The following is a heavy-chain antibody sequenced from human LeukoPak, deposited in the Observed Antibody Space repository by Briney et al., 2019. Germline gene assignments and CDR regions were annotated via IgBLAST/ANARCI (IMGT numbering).Heavy chain of an antibody. D-gene: IGHD6-13*01. CDR1: GYSFTSYW. CDR2: IDPGESDT. Sequence: GESLETSFKGSGYSFTSYWIGWVRQIPGKGLEWMGIIDPGESDTRYSPPFQGQVTISADKSISTAYLQWSCLKAADTAMYYCARPERSCSSVHDAFDIWGQGTTVTVSS. V-gene: IGHV5-51*01. J-gene: IGHJ3*02. CDR3: ARPERSCSSVHDAFDI.